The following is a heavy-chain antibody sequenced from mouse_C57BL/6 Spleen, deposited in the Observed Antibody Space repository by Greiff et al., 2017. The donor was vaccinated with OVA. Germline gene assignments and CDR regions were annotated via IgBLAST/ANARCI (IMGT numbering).Heavy chain of an antibody. Sequence: EVQLVESGGGLVKPGGSLKLSCAASGFTFSSYTMSWVRQTPEKRLEWVATISGGGGNTYYPDSVKGRFTISRDNAKNTLYLQMSSLRSEDTALYYCARHGGAGTPSYWYFDVWGTGTTVTVSS. J-gene: IGHJ1*03. CDR1: GFTFSSYT. CDR3: ARHGGAGTPSYWYFDV. V-gene: IGHV5-9*01. CDR2: ISGGGGNT. D-gene: IGHD4-1*01.